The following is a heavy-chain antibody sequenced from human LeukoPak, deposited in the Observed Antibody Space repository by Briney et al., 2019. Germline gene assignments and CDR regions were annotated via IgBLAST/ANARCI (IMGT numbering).Heavy chain of an antibody. V-gene: IGHV3-30*18. CDR2: ISYDGSNK. CDR3: AKAFRAKDDY. CDR1: GFTFSSYG. D-gene: IGHD4/OR15-4a*01. J-gene: IGHJ4*02. Sequence: PGGSLRLSCAASGFTFSSYGMHWVRQAPGKGLEWVAVISYDGSNKYYADSVKGRFTISRDNAKNSLYLQMNSLRAEDTALYYCAKAFRAKDDYWGQGTLVTVSS.